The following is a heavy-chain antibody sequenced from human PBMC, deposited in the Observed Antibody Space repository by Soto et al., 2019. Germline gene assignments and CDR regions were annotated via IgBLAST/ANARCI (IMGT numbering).Heavy chain of an antibody. CDR3: ARDRPGIAAAGNDAFDI. V-gene: IGHV3-66*01. CDR1: GFTVSSNY. Sequence: PGGSLRLSCAASGFTVSSNYMSWVRQAPGKGLEWVSVIYSGGSTYYADSVKGRFTISRDNSKNTLYLQMNSLRAEDTAVYYCARDRPGIAAAGNDAFDIWGQGTMVTVSS. J-gene: IGHJ3*02. CDR2: IYSGGST. D-gene: IGHD6-13*01.